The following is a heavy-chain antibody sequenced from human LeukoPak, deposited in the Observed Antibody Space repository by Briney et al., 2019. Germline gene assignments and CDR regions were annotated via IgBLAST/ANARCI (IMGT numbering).Heavy chain of an antibody. CDR1: GFPFNTYN. D-gene: IGHD1-26*01. Sequence: PAGSLRLSCAASGFPFNTYNMKWVRQAPGKGLEWVSSFDTTGKNIYYAASVKGRFTISRDNAKNSLYLHMNNLRAEDTAVYYCATRGAGQTGAFDFGGRGTMVIVSS. CDR2: FDTTGKNI. J-gene: IGHJ3*01. CDR3: ATRGAGQTGAFDF. V-gene: IGHV3-21*01.